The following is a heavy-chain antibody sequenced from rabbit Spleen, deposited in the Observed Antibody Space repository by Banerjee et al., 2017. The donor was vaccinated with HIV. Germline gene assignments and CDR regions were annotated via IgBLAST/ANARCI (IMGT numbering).Heavy chain of an antibody. CDR1: GVSFSSSNY. J-gene: IGHJ6*01. CDR2: IDTGSSGFT. V-gene: IGHV1S40*01. CDR3: ARDSGSSFSSYGMDL. Sequence: QSLEEYGGDLVKPGASLTITCTASGVSFSSSNYMCWVRQAPGKGLEWIACIDTGSSGFTYFASWAKGRFTISKTSSTTVTLQMTSLTAADTATYFCARDSGSSFSSYGMDLWGPGTLVTVS. D-gene: IGHD8-1*01.